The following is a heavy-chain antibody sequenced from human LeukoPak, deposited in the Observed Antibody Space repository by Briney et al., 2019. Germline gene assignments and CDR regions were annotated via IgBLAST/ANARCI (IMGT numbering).Heavy chain of an antibody. V-gene: IGHV4-34*01. Sequence: SETLSLTCGVYGGSFSGYYWSWIRQSPGKGLEWIGEINHSGSTNYNPSLNSRVTISVDTSKNQFSLKLSSVTAEDTAVDYCARVGDGYDVFDIWGQGTMVTVSS. CDR3: ARVGDGYDVFDI. CDR1: GGSFSGYY. CDR2: INHSGST. D-gene: IGHD3-16*01. J-gene: IGHJ3*02.